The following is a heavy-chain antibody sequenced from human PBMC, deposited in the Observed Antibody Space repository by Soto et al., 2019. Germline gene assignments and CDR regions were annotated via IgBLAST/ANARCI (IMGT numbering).Heavy chain of an antibody. CDR2: INHSGST. D-gene: IGHD2-2*02. J-gene: IGHJ4*02. CDR1: GGSFSGYY. V-gene: IGHV4-34*01. CDR3: ARGGVVVPAAIRPRVNFFDY. Sequence: QVQLQQWGAGLLKPSETLSLTCAVYGGSFSGYYWSWIRQPPGKGLEWIGEINHSGSTNYNPSLKSRVTISVDTSKNQFSLKLSSVTAPDTAVYYCARGGVVVPAAIRPRVNFFDYWGQGTLVTVSS.